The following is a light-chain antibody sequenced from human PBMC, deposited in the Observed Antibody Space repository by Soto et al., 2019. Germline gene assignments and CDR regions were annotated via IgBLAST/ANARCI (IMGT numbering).Light chain of an antibody. J-gene: IGKJ1*01. V-gene: IGKV3-11*01. CDR1: QSVNSY. Sequence: EIVVTQSPSTLSFSPVERSTLSSMASQSVNSYLAWYQQKPGQAPRLLIYGASNRATGIPARFSGSGSGTDFTLTISSLEPEDFAVYYCQQRSNWPRTFGQGTKV. CDR3: QQRSNWPRT. CDR2: GAS.